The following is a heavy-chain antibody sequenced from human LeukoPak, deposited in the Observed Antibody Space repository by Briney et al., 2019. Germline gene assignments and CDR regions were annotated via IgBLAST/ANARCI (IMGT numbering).Heavy chain of an antibody. D-gene: IGHD2-15*01. J-gene: IGHJ4*02. CDR2: IYSGGST. V-gene: IGHV3-66*01. CDR3: AREDCSGGSCYSG. CDR1: GFTVSSNY. Sequence: PGGSLRLSCAASGFTVSSNYMSWVRQAPGKGLEWVSVIYSGGSTHYADSVKGRFTISRDNSKNTLYLQMNGLRAEDTAVYYCAREDCSGGSCYSGWGQGTLVTVSS.